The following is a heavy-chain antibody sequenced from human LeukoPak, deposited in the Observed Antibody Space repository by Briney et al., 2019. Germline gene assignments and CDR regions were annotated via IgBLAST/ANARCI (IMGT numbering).Heavy chain of an antibody. CDR1: GFTFSSYW. CDR2: IQQDGSES. J-gene: IGHJ4*02. CDR3: ARDPYSSGWWDY. V-gene: IGHV3-7*04. D-gene: IGHD6-19*01. Sequence: GGSLRLSCAVSGFTFSSYWMSWVRQAPGKGLEWVANIQQDGSESYYVDSLKGRFTISRDNAKNSLYLQMNSLRAEDTAVYYCARDPYSSGWWDYWGQGTLVTVSS.